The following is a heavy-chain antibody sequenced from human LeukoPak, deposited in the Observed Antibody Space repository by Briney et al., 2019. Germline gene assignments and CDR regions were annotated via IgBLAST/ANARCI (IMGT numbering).Heavy chain of an antibody. J-gene: IGHJ4*02. V-gene: IGHV4-59*01. CDR3: ARDIREVGESHYFDF. Sequence: PSETLSLTCTVSGFSITTYYWSWIRQSPGNGLEWIGQIHSSGSTTYNPSLKSRVTISVGTSKNQFSLHLTSVTAADTAVYYCARDIREVGESHYFDFWGQGTLVTVTS. D-gene: IGHD1-26*01. CDR2: IHSSGST. CDR1: GFSITTYY.